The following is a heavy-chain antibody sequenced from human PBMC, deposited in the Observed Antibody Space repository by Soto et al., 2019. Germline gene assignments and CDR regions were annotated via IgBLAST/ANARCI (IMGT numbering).Heavy chain of an antibody. V-gene: IGHV1-2*02. CDR2: INPNTGGT. CDR3: AREHTSMSRYYYYYYGLDV. Sequence: GASVKVSCKASGYTFTGYHMHWVRQAPGQGLEWMGWINPNTGGTNYAQKFQGRVTMTRDTSISTAYMDLSRLRSDDAAVYYCAREHTSMSRYYYYYYGLDVWGQGTTVTV. CDR1: GYTFTGYH. J-gene: IGHJ6*02. D-gene: IGHD5-18*01.